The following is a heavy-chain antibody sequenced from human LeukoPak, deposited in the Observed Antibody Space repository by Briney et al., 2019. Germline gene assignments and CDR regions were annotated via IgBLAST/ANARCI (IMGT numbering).Heavy chain of an antibody. D-gene: IGHD3-22*01. CDR2: ISSSSSYI. V-gene: IGHV3-21*04. Sequence: GGSLRLSCAASGFTFSSYSMNWVRQAPGKGLEWVSSISSSSSYIYYADSVKGRFTISRDNAKNSLYLQMNSLRAEDMALYYCAKASTRSFTSGYYGDAFDIWGQGTMVSVSS. J-gene: IGHJ3*02. CDR3: AKASTRSFTSGYYGDAFDI. CDR1: GFTFSSYS.